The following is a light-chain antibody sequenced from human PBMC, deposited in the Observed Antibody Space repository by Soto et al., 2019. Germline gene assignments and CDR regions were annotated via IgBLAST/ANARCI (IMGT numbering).Light chain of an antibody. CDR3: QQSYTIPLI. CDR2: AAS. V-gene: IGKV1-39*01. CDR1: QNIDNY. Sequence: DMQMTQSPSSLSASVGDRVTITCRASQNIDNYLNWYQQKPGEAPKLLISAASNLQTGVPSRFSGSRSGTDFSLTISGLQPEDFETYFCQQSYTIPLIVGGGPKVDIK. J-gene: IGKJ4*01.